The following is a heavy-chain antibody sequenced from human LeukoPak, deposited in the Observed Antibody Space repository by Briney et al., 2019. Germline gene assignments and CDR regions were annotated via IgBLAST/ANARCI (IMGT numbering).Heavy chain of an antibody. CDR3: ARGRVVPEGDWFDP. CDR1: GGSFSGYY. CDR2: INHSGST. V-gene: IGHV4-34*01. D-gene: IGHD2-2*01. Sequence: SETLSLTCAVYGGSFSGYYWSWIRQPPGKRPEWIGEINHSGSTNYNPSLKSRVTISVDTPKNQFSLKLSSVTAADTAVYYCARGRVVPEGDWFDPWGQGTLVTVSS. J-gene: IGHJ5*02.